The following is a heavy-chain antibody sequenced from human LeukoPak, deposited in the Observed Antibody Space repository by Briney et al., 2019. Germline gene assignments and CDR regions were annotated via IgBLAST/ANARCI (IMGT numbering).Heavy chain of an antibody. D-gene: IGHD6-19*01. V-gene: IGHV4-61*02. CDR2: IYTSGST. Sequence: PSETLSLACTVSGGSISSGSYYWSWIRQPAGKGLEWIGRIYTSGSTNYNPSLKSRVTISVDTSKNQFSLKLSSVTAADTAVYYCARLSSGWCSTVPNWFDPWGQGTLVTVSS. CDR3: ARLSSGWCSTVPNWFDP. J-gene: IGHJ5*02. CDR1: GGSISSGSYY.